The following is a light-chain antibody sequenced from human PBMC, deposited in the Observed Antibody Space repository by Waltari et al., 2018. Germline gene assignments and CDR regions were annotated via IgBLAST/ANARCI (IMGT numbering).Light chain of an antibody. J-gene: IGLJ1*01. Sequence: QSALTQPRSVSGSPGQSVTISCTGTSSDVGGYNYVSWYQQHPGKAPKLMIYDVNKRPSGVPDRFSGSKSDNTAPLTISGLQAEDEADYYCCSFAGSYTRVFGPGTQVTVL. CDR2: DVN. CDR1: SSDVGGYNY. V-gene: IGLV2-11*01. CDR3: CSFAGSYTRV.